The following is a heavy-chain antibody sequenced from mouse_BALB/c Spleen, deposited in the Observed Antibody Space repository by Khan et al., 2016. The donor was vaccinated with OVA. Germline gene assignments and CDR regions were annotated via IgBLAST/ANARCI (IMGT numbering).Heavy chain of an antibody. CDR3: TQLGRSY. V-gene: IGHV6-6*02. D-gene: IGHD4-1*02. J-gene: IGHJ3*01. CDR2: IRLKSDNYAT. CDR1: GFTFSSDW. Sequence: EVKLEVSGGGLVQPGGSMKLSCVASGFTFSSDWMSWVRQSPEKGLEWVAEIRLKSDNYATHYAESVKGKFTISRDDSKSRLYLQMTILRAEDTGIYYCTQLGRSYWGQGTLVTVSA.